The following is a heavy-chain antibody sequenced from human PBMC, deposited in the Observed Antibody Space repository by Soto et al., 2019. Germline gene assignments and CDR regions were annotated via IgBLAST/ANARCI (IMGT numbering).Heavy chain of an antibody. J-gene: IGHJ4*02. CDR1: GFTVSSYA. CDR2: ISAST. V-gene: IGHV3-23*01. Sequence: EMQLLESGGGLVQAGGSLRLSCAASGFTVSSYALNWVRQAPGKGLEWVSGISASTYYADSVKGRFTISRDTSKNTLYLQMNSLRDEDTAIYFCAIRMYGTRWYYLDYWGQGTLVTVSS. CDR3: AIRMYGTRWYYLDY. D-gene: IGHD2-15*01.